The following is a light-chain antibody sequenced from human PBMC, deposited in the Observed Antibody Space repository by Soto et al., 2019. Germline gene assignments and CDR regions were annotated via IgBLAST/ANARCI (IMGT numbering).Light chain of an antibody. CDR2: DTS. J-gene: IGLJ2*01. Sequence: QAVVTQEPSLTVSPGGTVTLTCGSSTGAVTSSHYPYWIQQKPAQVPRTLIYDTSNRHSWTAAQFSGSLLGGKAALSLSGALADDEGNDYYLLSYRTEFGGGTEVVFGGGTKVTVL. CDR1: TGAVTSSHY. CDR3: LLSYRTEFGGGTEVV. V-gene: IGLV7-46*01.